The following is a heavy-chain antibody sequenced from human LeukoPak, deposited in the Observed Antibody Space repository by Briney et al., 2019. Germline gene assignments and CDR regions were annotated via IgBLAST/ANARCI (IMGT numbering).Heavy chain of an antibody. CDR1: GFIISNNY. J-gene: IGHJ4*02. V-gene: IGHV3-66*01. D-gene: IGHD3-3*01. Sequence: PGGSLRLSCAASGFIISNNYMSWVRQAPGEGLEWVSVIYSDDRTFYADSVKGRFTISRDSSKNILYIQMNSLRAEDTAVYYCARSIYGPFDSWGQGTLVTASS. CDR2: IYSDDRT. CDR3: ARSIYGPFDS.